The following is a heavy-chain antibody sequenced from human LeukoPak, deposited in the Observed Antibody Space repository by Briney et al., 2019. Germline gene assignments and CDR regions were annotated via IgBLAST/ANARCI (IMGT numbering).Heavy chain of an antibody. Sequence: GASGKVSCKASGYTFTSYGISWVRQAPGQGLEWMGWISAYNGNTNYAQKLQGRVTMTTDTSTSTAYMELRSLRSDDTAVYYCARADIVVVPAAIRARYYFDYWGQGTLVTVSS. CDR1: GYTFTSYG. CDR2: ISAYNGNT. J-gene: IGHJ4*02. CDR3: ARADIVVVPAAIRARYYFDY. V-gene: IGHV1-18*01. D-gene: IGHD2-2*02.